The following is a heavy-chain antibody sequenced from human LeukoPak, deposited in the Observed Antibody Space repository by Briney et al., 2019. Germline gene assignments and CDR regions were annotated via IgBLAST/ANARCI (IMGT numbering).Heavy chain of an antibody. CDR1: GFTFCSFA. J-gene: IGHJ5*02. CDR2: ISGSGGST. D-gene: IGHD3-10*01. CDR3: AKGRILVRGVIAT. V-gene: IGHV3-23*01. Sequence: GSLGLSCAASGFTFCSFAISWVRQAPGEGVGGVLAISGSGGSTYYADSVKGRFTISRDNSKNTLYLQMNSLRAEDTAVYYCAKGRILVRGVIATWGQGTLVTVSS.